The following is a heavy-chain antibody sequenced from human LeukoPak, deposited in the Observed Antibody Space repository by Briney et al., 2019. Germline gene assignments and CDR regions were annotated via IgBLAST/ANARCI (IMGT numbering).Heavy chain of an antibody. J-gene: IGHJ4*02. CDR1: GFSFSGHW. CDR3: VKDRLYDFWSGYYGTLDH. CDR2: INTNGGNT. Sequence: GGSLRLSCTASGFSFSGHWMHWVRQAPGKGLQYVSAINTNGGNTYYADSVKGRFTISRDNSKNTVYVQMSSLRAEDTAVYYCVKDRLYDFWSGYYGTLDHWGQGILVTVSS. D-gene: IGHD3-3*01. V-gene: IGHV3-64*05.